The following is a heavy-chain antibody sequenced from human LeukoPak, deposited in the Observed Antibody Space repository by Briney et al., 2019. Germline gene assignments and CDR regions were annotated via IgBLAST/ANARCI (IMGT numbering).Heavy chain of an antibody. Sequence: GGSLRLSCAASGFTFSSYGMHWVRQAPGKGLEWVAVIWYDGSNKYYADSVKGRFTISRDNSKNTLYLQMNSLRAEDTAVYYCARVGSGSYELLYWGQGTLVTVSS. CDR2: IWYDGSNK. CDR1: GFTFSSYG. CDR3: ARVGSGSYELLY. J-gene: IGHJ4*02. D-gene: IGHD1-26*01. V-gene: IGHV3-33*01.